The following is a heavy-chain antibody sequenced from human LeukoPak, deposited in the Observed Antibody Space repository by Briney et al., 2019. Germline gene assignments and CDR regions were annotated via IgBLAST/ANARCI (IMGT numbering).Heavy chain of an antibody. CDR2: ISSSTSYI. D-gene: IGHD1-26*01. CDR1: GFTFSTYS. Sequence: GGSLRLSCAASGFTFSTYSMNWVRQAPGKGLEWVSSISSSTSYIYYADSVKGRFTISRDNAKNSLYLQMNSLRAEDTAVYYCATKNSGSHDYWGRGTLVTVSS. V-gene: IGHV3-21*01. J-gene: IGHJ4*02. CDR3: ATKNSGSHDY.